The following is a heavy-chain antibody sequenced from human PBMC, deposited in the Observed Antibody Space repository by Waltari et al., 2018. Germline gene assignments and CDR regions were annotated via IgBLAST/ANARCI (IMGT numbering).Heavy chain of an antibody. CDR1: GFTFSSYA. V-gene: IGHV3-30-3*01. D-gene: IGHD4-17*01. CDR2: ISYDGSNK. J-gene: IGHJ2*01. CDR3: ARGVSTSDYGDYRDWYFDL. Sequence: QVQLVESGGGVVQPGRSLRLSCAASGFTFSSYAMHWVRQAPGKGLEWVAVISYDGSNKYYADSVKGRFTISRDNSKNTLYLQMNSLRGEDTAVYYCARGVSTSDYGDYRDWYFDLWGRGTLVTVSS.